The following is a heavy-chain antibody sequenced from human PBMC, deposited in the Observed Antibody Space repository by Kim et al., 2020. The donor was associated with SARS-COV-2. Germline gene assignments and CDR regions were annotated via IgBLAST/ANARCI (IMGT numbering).Heavy chain of an antibody. CDR1: GYTFTSSA. CDR3: ARGQNSGSYYCIDY. Sequence: ASVKVSCKASGYTFTSSAIHWVRQAPGQRLEWMGWINTDNGNTKYSQKFQGRVTITRDTSASTAYMELSSLGSEDTAVYFCARGQNSGSYYCIDYWGQGTLVTVSS. J-gene: IGHJ4*02. CDR2: INTDNGNT. V-gene: IGHV1-3*04. D-gene: IGHD1-26*01.